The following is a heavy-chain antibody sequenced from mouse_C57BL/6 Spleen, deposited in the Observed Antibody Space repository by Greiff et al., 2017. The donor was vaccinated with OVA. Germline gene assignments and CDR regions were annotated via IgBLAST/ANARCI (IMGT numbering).Heavy chain of an antibody. Sequence: QVQLKQSGPELVKPGASVKISCKASGYAFSSSWMNWVKQRPGQGLEWIGRIFPGDGDTNYNGKFKGKATLTADKSSSPAYMQLSSLTSEDSAVCFCASGGYFYAMEDWGQGTSVTVSS. V-gene: IGHV1-82*01. CDR1: GYAFSSSW. CDR3: ASGGYFYAMED. CDR2: IFPGDGDT. J-gene: IGHJ4*01. D-gene: IGHD2-3*01.